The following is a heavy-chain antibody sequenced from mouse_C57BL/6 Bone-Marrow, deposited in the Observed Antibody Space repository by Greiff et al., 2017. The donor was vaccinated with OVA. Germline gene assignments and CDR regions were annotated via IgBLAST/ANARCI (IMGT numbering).Heavy chain of an antibody. CDR2: IDPSDSYT. CDR1: GYTFTSYW. V-gene: IGHV1-69*01. Sequence: VQLQQPGAELVMPGASVKLSCKASGYTFTSYWMHWVKQRPGQGLEWIGEIDPSDSYTNYNQKFKGKSTLTVDKSSSTAYMQLSSLTSEDSAVYYCAREDYGSSSFDVWGTGTTVTVSS. J-gene: IGHJ1*03. D-gene: IGHD1-1*01. CDR3: AREDYGSSSFDV.